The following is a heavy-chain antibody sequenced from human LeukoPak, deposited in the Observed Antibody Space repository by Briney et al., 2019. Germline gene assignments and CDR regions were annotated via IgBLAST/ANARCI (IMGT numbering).Heavy chain of an antibody. CDR3: ARDSSGSYYRWFDP. J-gene: IGHJ5*02. CDR2: IYTSGST. V-gene: IGHV4-61*02. D-gene: IGHD1-26*01. CDR1: GGSISSGSYY. Sequence: SETLSLTCTVSGGSISSGSYYWSWIRQPAGKGLEWIGRIYTSGSTNYNPSLKSRVTISVDTSKNQFSLKLSSVTAADTAVYYCARDSSGSYYRWFDPWGQGTLVTVSS.